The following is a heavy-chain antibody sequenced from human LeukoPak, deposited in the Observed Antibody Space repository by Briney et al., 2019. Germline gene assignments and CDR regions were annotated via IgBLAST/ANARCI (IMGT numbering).Heavy chain of an antibody. J-gene: IGHJ4*02. CDR2: ISSSSTYI. V-gene: IGHV3-21*01. CDR3: ARDGYGTSSFDF. CDR1: EFIYSSYN. D-gene: IGHD6-13*01. Sequence: GGSLSLSCALCEFIYSSYNMNWVRRARGRGGVGVSSISSSSTYIYYVVCVGGGFTISRDIDKNSLSVNMNSVRGGDRAVFYCARDGYGTSSFDFWGQGTLVTVSS.